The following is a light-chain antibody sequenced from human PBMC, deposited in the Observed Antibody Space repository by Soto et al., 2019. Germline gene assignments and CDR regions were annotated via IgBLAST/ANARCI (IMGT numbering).Light chain of an antibody. Sequence: EIVLTQSPGTLSLSPGERATLSCRASQRVSSSYLAWYQQKPGQAPRQLIYGASSRATGIPDRFSGSVSGTYFTLTITRLEPEDFAVYYCQLYRTSFGGGTRVALK. CDR3: QLYRTS. CDR2: GAS. J-gene: IGKJ4*01. V-gene: IGKV3-20*01. CDR1: QRVSSSY.